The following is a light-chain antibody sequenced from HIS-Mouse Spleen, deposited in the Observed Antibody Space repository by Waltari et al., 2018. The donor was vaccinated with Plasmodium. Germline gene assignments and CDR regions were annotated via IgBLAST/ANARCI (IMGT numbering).Light chain of an antibody. CDR1: SRGVGGYNY. V-gene: IGLV2-14*03. CDR2: DVS. CDR3: SSYTSSSTLV. Sequence: QSALTQPASVSGSPGQSITISCTGTSRGVGGYNYVSWYQQHPGKAPKLMIYDVSNRPSGVSNRFSGSKSGNTASLTISDYYCSSYTSSSTLVFGGGTKLTVL. J-gene: IGLJ2*01.